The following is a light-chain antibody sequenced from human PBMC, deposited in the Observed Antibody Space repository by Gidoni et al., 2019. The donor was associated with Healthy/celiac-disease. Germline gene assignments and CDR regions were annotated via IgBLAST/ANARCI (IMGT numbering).Light chain of an antibody. J-gene: IGLJ2*01. V-gene: IGLV1-40*01. CDR2: GNS. Sequence: QSVLTQPPSVSGAPGHRVTISCTGSSSNIGAGYDVHWYHQLPGTAPKLLIYGNSNRPSGVPDRFSGAKSGTSASLAITGLQAEDEADYYCQSYDSSLSGVVFGGGTKLTVL. CDR1: SSNIGAGYD. CDR3: QSYDSSLSGVV.